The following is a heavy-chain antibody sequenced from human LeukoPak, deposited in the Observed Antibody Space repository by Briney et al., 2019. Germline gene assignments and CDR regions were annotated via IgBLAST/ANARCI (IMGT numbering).Heavy chain of an antibody. V-gene: IGHV4-34*01. CDR2: INHSGST. CDR1: GGSFSGYY. J-gene: IGHJ4*02. CDR3: ARQPYCSGGSCSERHFDY. D-gene: IGHD2-15*01. Sequence: PSETLSLTCAVYGGSFSGYYWSWIRQPPGKGLEWIGEINHSGSTNYNPSLKSRVTISVDTSKNQFSLKLSSVTAADTAVYYCARQPYCSGGSCSERHFDYWGQGTLVTVSS.